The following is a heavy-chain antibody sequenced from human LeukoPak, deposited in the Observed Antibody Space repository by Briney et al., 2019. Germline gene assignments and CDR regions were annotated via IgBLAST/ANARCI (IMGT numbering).Heavy chain of an antibody. CDR1: GYTFRSYD. CDR3: ARGLFRGYCLDTSCYTINY. D-gene: IGHD2-2*02. V-gene: IGHV1-8*01. J-gene: IGHJ4*02. Sequence: ASVKVSCKASGYTFRSYDINWVRQATGQGLEWMGWMNPDSGNTGYAQNFQGRVTMTSNTSITTAYMELTSLRSEDTAVYYCARGLFRGYCLDTSCYTINYWGQGTLVTVSS. CDR2: MNPDSGNT.